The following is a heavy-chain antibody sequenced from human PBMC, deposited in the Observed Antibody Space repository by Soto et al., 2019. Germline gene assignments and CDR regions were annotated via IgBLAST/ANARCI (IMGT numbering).Heavy chain of an antibody. CDR3: ARERGYDFWSGYYKPGPFDY. D-gene: IGHD3-3*01. Sequence: ASVKVSCKASGGTFSSYTISWVRQAPGQGLEWMGRIIPILGIANYAQKFQGRVTITADKSTSTAYMELSSLRSEDTAVYYCARERGYDFWSGYYKPGPFDYWGQGTLVTVSS. CDR2: IIPILGIA. V-gene: IGHV1-69*04. J-gene: IGHJ4*02. CDR1: GGTFSSYT.